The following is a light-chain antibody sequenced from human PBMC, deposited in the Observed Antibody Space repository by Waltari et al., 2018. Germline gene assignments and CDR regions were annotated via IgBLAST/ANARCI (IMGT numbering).Light chain of an antibody. CDR2: GAS. J-gene: IGKJ2*01. CDR1: QSLTKRY. Sequence: EIVLTQSPETLSLSPGERATLSCRTSQSLTKRYLAWYQQKPGQAPRLLIYGASSRAAGIPDRFSGSGSGTDFTLTISRLEPEDFAVYYCQQYGSSVMYTFCQGTKLEIK. CDR3: QQYGSSVMYT. V-gene: IGKV3-20*01.